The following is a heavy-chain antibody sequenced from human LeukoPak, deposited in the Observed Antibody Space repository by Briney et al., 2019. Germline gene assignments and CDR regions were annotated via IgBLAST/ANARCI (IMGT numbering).Heavy chain of an antibody. V-gene: IGHV1-46*01. CDR1: GYTFTSFW. CDR2: INPSDGST. D-gene: IGHD6-13*01. CDR3: ARAPRDSSTMLDR. J-gene: IGHJ5*02. Sequence: GASVKVSCKASGYTFTSFWIQWVRQAPGQGLEWKGLINPSDGSTTYTHRFQGRVTVTRDTSTSTVYMDLSSLRSEDTAVYYCARAPRDSSTMLDRWGQGTLVTVSS.